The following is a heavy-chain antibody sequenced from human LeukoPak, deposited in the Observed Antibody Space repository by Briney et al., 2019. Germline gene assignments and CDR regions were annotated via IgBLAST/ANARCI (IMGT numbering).Heavy chain of an antibody. CDR1: GGSISSGGYY. CDR2: IYYSGST. J-gene: IGHJ4*02. CDR3: ARENGDYYDSSGYYYTGYFDY. V-gene: IGHV4-31*03. D-gene: IGHD3-22*01. Sequence: SETLSLTCTVSGGSISSGGYYWSWIRQRPGKGLEWIGYIYYSGSTYYNPSLKSRVTISVDTSKNQFSLKLSSVTAADTAVYYCARENGDYYDSSGYYYTGYFDYWGQGTLVTVSS.